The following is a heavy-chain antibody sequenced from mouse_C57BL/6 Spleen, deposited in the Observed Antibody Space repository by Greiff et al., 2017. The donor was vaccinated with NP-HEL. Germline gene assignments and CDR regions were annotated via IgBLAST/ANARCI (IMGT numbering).Heavy chain of an antibody. CDR3: ARPLYYDYLYFDY. D-gene: IGHD2-4*01. CDR2: IDPSDSET. CDR1: GYTFTSYW. V-gene: IGHV1-52*01. Sequence: VQLQQPGAELVRPGSSVKLSCKASGYTFTSYWMHWVKQRPIQGLEWIGNIDPSDSETHYNQKFKDKATLTVDKSSSTAYMQLSSLTSEDSAVYYCARPLYYDYLYFDYWGQGTTLTVSS. J-gene: IGHJ2*01.